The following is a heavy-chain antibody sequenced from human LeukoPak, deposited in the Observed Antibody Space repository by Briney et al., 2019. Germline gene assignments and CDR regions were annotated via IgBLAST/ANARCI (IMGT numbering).Heavy chain of an antibody. V-gene: IGHV4-4*07. J-gene: IGHJ4*02. CDR1: GGSINSYY. CDR2: IYSSGST. CDR3: ARGGKATVVTM. Sequence: SETLSFTCTVSGGSINSYYWSWIRQPAGKGLEWIGRIYSSGSTNYNPSLKSRVSMSVDTSKNQFSLKLTSVTAADTALYYCARGGKATVVTMWGQGILVTVSS. D-gene: IGHD4-23*01.